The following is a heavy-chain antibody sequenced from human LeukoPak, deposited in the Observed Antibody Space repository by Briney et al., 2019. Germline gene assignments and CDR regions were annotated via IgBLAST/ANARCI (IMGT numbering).Heavy chain of an antibody. CDR3: ARGLSPLYGSGSYYSY. D-gene: IGHD3-10*01. Sequence: SETLSLTCAVYGGSFSGYYWSWIRQPPGKGLEWIGEINHSGSTNYNPSLKSRVTISVDTSKNQFSLKLSSVTAADTAVYYCARGLSPLYGSGSYYSYWGQGTLVTVSS. J-gene: IGHJ4*02. CDR2: INHSGST. CDR1: GGSFSGYY. V-gene: IGHV4-34*01.